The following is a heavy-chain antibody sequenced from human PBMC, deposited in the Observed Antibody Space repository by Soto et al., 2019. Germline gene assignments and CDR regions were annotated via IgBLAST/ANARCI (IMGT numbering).Heavy chain of an antibody. CDR2: IDWDDDK. Sequence: SGPTLVNPTQTLTLTCTFSGFSLTTRGMSVTWIRQPPGKALEWLALIDWDDDKYYSTSLKTRLTISKDTSKNQVVLTMTNMDPVDTATYYCARINDRKTDDAFDIWGQGTMVTVSS. CDR1: GFSLTTRGMS. J-gene: IGHJ3*02. CDR3: ARINDRKTDDAFDI. V-gene: IGHV2-70*01.